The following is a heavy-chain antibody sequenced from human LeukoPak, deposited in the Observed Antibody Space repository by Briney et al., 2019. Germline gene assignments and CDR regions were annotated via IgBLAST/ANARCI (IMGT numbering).Heavy chain of an antibody. V-gene: IGHV3-23*01. D-gene: IGHD3-22*01. CDR3: ANLPTYYYDSSGYYSDY. J-gene: IGHJ4*02. CDR2: ISGSGGST. CDR1: GFTFSSYA. Sequence: GGSLRLSCAASGFTFSSYAMSWVRQAPGKGLEWVSAISGSGGSTYYADSVKGRFTISRDNSKNTLYLQMNSLRAEDTAVYYCANLPTYYYDSSGYYSDYWGQGTLVTVSS.